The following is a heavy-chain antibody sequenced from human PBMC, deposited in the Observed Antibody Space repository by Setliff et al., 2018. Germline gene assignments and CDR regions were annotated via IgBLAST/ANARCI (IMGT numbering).Heavy chain of an antibody. J-gene: IGHJ4*02. CDR3: VRDWASGDDH. V-gene: IGHV3-7*01. CDR1: GFTFGSYW. CDR2: IHQDGSER. D-gene: IGHD3-10*01. Sequence: GGSLRLSCAASGFTFGSYWMTWVRQAPEKGLEWVANIHQDGSERHYVDSVKGRFTISRDNAKNLLFLQMNILEVEDTAVYYCVRDWASGDDHWGQGTLVTVSS.